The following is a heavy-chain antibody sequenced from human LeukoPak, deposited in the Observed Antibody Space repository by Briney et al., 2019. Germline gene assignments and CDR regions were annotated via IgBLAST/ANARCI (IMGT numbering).Heavy chain of an antibody. Sequence: GGSLRLSCAASGFTFSSYAMSWVRQAPGKGLEWVSAISGSGGSTYYADSVKGRFTISRDNSKNTLYLQMNSLRAEDTAVYYCAKAYGDYVGYYYGMDVWGQGSTVTVSS. J-gene: IGHJ6*02. CDR3: AKAYGDYVGYYYGMDV. V-gene: IGHV3-23*01. CDR2: ISGSGGST. CDR1: GFTFSSYA. D-gene: IGHD4-17*01.